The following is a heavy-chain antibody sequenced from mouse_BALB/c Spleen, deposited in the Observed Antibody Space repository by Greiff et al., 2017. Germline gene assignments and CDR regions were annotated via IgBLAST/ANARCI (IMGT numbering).Heavy chain of an antibody. J-gene: IGHJ3*01. V-gene: IGHV2-9*02. CDR1: GFSLTSYG. D-gene: IGHD1-1*01. CDR2: IWAGGST. CDR3: ARESRTDLEN. Sequence: VKLVESGPGLVAPSQSLSITCTVSGFSLTSYGVHWVRQPPGKGLEWLGVIWAGGSTNYNSALMSRLSISKDNSKSQVFLKMNSLQTDDTAMYYCARESRTDLENWGQGTLVTVSA.